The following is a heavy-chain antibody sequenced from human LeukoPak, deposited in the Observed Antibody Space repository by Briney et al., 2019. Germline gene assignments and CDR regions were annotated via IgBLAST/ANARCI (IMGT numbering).Heavy chain of an antibody. CDR2: ISSSGSTI. CDR1: GFTFSKYS. J-gene: IGHJ4*02. V-gene: IGHV3-48*04. D-gene: IGHD2-2*01. CDR3: ARDLIGYCSSTSCSATAAGHDLDY. Sequence: GGSLRLSCAASGFTFSKYSMNWVRQAPGKGLEWVSCISSSGSTIYYADSVKGRFTISRDNAKNSLYLQMNSLRAEDTAVYYCARDLIGYCSSTSCSATAAGHDLDYWGQGTLVTVS.